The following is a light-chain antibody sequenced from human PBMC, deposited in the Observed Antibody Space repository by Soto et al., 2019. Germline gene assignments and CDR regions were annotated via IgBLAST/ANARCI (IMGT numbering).Light chain of an antibody. CDR3: QQYGSSPWT. Sequence: VMAQSPGTLSLSPGERATLSCRASQSVSSSYLAWYQQKPGQAPRLLIYGASSRATGIPDRFSGSGSGTDFTLTISRLEPEDFAVYYCQQYGSSPWTFGQGTKV. J-gene: IGKJ1*01. CDR2: GAS. V-gene: IGKV3-20*01. CDR1: QSVSSSY.